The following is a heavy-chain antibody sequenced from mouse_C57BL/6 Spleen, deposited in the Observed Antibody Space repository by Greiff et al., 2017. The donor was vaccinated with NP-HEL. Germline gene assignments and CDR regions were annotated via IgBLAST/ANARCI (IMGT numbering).Heavy chain of an antibody. CDR2: IRSNSSNYAT. V-gene: IGHV10-3*01. Sequence: EVQRVESGGGLVQPKGSLKLSCAASGFTFNTYAMHWVRQAPGKGVEWVARIRSNSSNYATYYADSVKDRFTITRDDSQSMLYLQMNNLKTEDTAMYYCVRDNDYTFAYWGQGTLVTVSA. CDR3: VRDNDYTFAY. J-gene: IGHJ3*01. CDR1: GFTFNTYA. D-gene: IGHD2-12*01.